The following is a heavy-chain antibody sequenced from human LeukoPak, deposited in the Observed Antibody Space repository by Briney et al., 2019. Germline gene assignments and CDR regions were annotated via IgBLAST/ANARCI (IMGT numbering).Heavy chain of an antibody. D-gene: IGHD1-14*01. J-gene: IGHJ6*03. Sequence: SGTLSLTCAVYGGSFSGYYWSWIRQPPGKGLEWIGEINHSGSTNYNPSLKSRVTISVDTSKNQFSLKLSSVTAADTAVYYCARRGPNPLYYYYYYMDVRGKGTTVTVSS. CDR1: GGSFSGYY. V-gene: IGHV4-34*01. CDR2: INHSGST. CDR3: ARRGPNPLYYYYYYMDV.